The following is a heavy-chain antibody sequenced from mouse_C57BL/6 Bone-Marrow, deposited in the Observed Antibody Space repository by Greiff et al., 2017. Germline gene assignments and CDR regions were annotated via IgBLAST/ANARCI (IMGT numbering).Heavy chain of an antibody. CDR3: ARDASNHWYFDV. V-gene: IGHV7-1*01. CDR2: SRNKANDYTT. D-gene: IGHD2-5*01. Sequence: EVNVVESGGGLVQSGRSLRLSCATSGFTFSDFYMEWVRQAPGKGLEWIAASRNKANDYTTEYSASVKGRFIVSRDTSQSILYLQMNALRAEDTAIYYCARDASNHWYFDVWGTGTTVTVSS. J-gene: IGHJ1*03. CDR1: GFTFSDFY.